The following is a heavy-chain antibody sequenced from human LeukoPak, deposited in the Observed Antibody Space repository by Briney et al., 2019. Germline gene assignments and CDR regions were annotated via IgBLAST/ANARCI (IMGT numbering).Heavy chain of an antibody. D-gene: IGHD3-10*01. CDR2: INHSGST. CDR3: ARGRFGELLFFDY. CDR1: GFTFDDYG. V-gene: IGHV4-34*01. Sequence: MSGGSLRLSCAASGFTFDDYGMSWIRQPPGKGLEWIGEINHSGSTNYNPSLKSRVTISVDTSKNQFSLKLSSVTAADTAVYYCARGRFGELLFFDYWGQGTLVTVSS. J-gene: IGHJ4*02.